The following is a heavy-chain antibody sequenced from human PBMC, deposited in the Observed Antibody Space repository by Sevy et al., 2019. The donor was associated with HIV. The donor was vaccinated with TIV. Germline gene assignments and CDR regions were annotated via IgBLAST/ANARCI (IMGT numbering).Heavy chain of an antibody. CDR3: ARYPIVVVPAAEYYFDY. V-gene: IGHV5-51*01. CDR1: GYTFTNYW. Sequence: GESLKISCKGSGYTFTNYWIGWVRQMPRKGLEWMGIIYPGDSDTRYSPSFQGQVTISADKSISTAYLQWSSLKASDTAMYYCARYPIVVVPAAEYYFDYWGQGTLVTVSS. J-gene: IGHJ4*02. CDR2: IYPGDSDT. D-gene: IGHD2-2*01.